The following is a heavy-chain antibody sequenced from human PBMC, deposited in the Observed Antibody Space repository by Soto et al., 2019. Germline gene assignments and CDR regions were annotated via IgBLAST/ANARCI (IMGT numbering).Heavy chain of an antibody. CDR3: ARSPYCSSTSRYFPSYYYYYMDV. Sequence: PGESLKISCKGSGYSFTSYWIGWVRPMPGKGLEWMGIIYPGDSDTRYSPSFQGQVTISADKSISTAYLQWSSLKASDTAMYYCARSPYCSSTSRYFPSYYYYYMDVWGKGTTVTVSS. D-gene: IGHD2-2*01. CDR2: IYPGDSDT. J-gene: IGHJ6*03. CDR1: GYSFTSYW. V-gene: IGHV5-51*03.